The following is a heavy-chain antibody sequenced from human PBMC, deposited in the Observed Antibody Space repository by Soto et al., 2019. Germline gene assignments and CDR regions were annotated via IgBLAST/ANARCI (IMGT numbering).Heavy chain of an antibody. D-gene: IGHD5-18*01. CDR1: GGSFSDYY. V-gene: IGHV4-34*01. CDR3: VRDSDTATVGGYYYGMDV. CDR2: INLSGST. Sequence: PSETLSLTCAVYGGSFSDYYWSWIRQPPGKGLEWIGKINLSGSTNYNPSLKSRVTISVDTSKNQFSLKLTSVTAADTAVYYCVRDSDTATVGGYYYGMDVWGQGTTVTVSS. J-gene: IGHJ6*02.